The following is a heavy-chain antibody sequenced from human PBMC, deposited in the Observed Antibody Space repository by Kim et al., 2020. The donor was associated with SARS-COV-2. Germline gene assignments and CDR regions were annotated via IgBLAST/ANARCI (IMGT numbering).Heavy chain of an antibody. CDR1: GYTFTSYG. D-gene: IGHD3-22*01. CDR3: AREGKVAGIRGVFDYYDSSGYRLRAFDI. J-gene: IGHJ3*02. CDR2: ISAYNGNT. Sequence: ASVKVSCKASGYTFTSYGISWVRQAPGQGLEWMGWISAYNGNTNYAQKLQGRVTMTTDTSTSTAYMELRSLRSDDTAVYYCAREGKVAGIRGVFDYYDSSGYRLRAFDIWGQGTMVTVSS. V-gene: IGHV1-18*04.